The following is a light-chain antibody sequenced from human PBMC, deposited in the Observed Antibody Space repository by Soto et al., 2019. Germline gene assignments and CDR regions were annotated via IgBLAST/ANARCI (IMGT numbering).Light chain of an antibody. CDR1: QSISNW. J-gene: IGKJ3*01. CDR2: DAS. CDR3: QHYSGYPFT. V-gene: IGKV1-5*01. Sequence: DIQMTQSPSTLSASVGDRVTITCRASQSISNWLAWYQQKPGKAPKLLIYDASNLHRGVPSTFSGSGSGTEFTLTISSLRADDFAIYYCQHYSGYPFTFGRGTKVDIK.